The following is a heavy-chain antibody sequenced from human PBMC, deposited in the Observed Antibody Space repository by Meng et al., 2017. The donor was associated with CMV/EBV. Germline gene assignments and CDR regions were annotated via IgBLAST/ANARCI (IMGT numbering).Heavy chain of an antibody. CDR1: GFTFSSYA. CDR3: AKCFQDITIFEVNKYYFNY. CDR2: ISGSGGST. J-gene: IGHJ4*02. V-gene: IGHV3-23*01. Sequence: GESLKISCAASGFTFSSYAMSWVRQAPGKGLEWVSAISGSGGSTYYADSMKGRFTISRDNSKNTLYLQMNILRAEDTTVYYCAKCFQDITIFEVNKYYFNYWGQETLITVSS. D-gene: IGHD3-3*01.